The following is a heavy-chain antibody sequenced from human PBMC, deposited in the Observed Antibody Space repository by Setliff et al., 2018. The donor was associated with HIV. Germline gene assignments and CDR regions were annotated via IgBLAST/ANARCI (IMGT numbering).Heavy chain of an antibody. Sequence: ASVKVSCKAFGYTFTTYSLHWVRQAPGQSLEWMGGIIPILRTANYAQKFQGRVTITADESTSTAYMELNSLRSEDTAVYYCARPPSGWLQLEDAFDIWGQGTMVTVSS. D-gene: IGHD5-12*01. J-gene: IGHJ3*02. CDR2: IIPILRTA. CDR1: GYTFTTYS. V-gene: IGHV1-69*13. CDR3: ARPPSGWLQLEDAFDI.